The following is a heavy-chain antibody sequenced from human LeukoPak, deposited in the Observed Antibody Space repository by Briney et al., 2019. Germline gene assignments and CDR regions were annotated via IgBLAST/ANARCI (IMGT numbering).Heavy chain of an antibody. J-gene: IGHJ3*02. Sequence: SETLSLTCTVSGGFISSSSYYWGWIRQPPGKGLEWIGSIYYSGSTYYNPSLKSRVTISVDTSKNQFSLKLSSVTAADTAVYYCARVRIGDSSGYYYLGAFDIWGQGTMVTVSS. CDR3: ARVRIGDSSGYYYLGAFDI. V-gene: IGHV4-39*07. D-gene: IGHD3-22*01. CDR2: IYYSGST. CDR1: GGFISSSSYY.